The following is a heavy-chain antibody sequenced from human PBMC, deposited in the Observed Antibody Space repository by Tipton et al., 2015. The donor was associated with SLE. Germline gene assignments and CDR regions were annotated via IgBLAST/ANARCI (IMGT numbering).Heavy chain of an antibody. V-gene: IGHV4-39*07. CDR1: GGSISSSSYY. Sequence: LRLSCTVSGGSISSSSYYWGWIRQPPGKGLEWIGSIFYRGSAYYNPSLESRVTISRDTSKNQFSLKLTSVTAADTAVYYCSRLTGAPHFDYWGRGTLVTVSS. J-gene: IGHJ4*02. CDR3: SRLTGAPHFDY. D-gene: IGHD7-27*01. CDR2: IFYRGSA.